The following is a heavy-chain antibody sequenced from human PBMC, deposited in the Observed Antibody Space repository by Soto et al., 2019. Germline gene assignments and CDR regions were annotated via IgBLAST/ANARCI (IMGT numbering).Heavy chain of an antibody. V-gene: IGHV3-23*01. CDR1: GFTFSSYA. CDR2: ISGSGGST. CDR3: AKGRLSSDIVATRRNWYFDL. D-gene: IGHD5-12*01. Sequence: PGGSLRLSCAASGFTFSSYAMSWVRQAPGKGLEWVSAISGSGGSTYYADSVKGRFTISRDNSKNTLYLQMNSLRAEDTAVYYCAKGRLSSDIVATRRNWYFDLWGRGTLVTVSS. J-gene: IGHJ2*01.